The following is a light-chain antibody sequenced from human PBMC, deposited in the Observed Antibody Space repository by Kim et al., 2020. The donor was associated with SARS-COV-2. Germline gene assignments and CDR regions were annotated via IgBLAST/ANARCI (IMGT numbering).Light chain of an antibody. CDR3: QVWDNNTWV. CDR1: NIGSKH. CDR2: RDS. V-gene: IGLV3-9*01. Sequence: SYELTQPLSVSVALGQTASITCGGDNIGSKHVHWYQQKAAQAPVLVIYRDSSRPAEIPERFSGSNSGNTATLTVSRAQAGDEADYYCQVWDNNTWVFGAGTQLTVL. J-gene: IGLJ3*02.